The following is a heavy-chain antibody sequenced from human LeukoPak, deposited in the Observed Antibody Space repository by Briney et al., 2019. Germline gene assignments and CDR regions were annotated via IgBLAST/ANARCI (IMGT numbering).Heavy chain of an antibody. CDR2: IIPILGIA. CDR3: ARECGGDCYHHDAFDI. CDR1: GGTFSSYA. D-gene: IGHD2-21*02. Sequence: SVKVSCKASGGTFSSYAISWVRQAPGQGLEWMGRIIPILGIANYAQKFQGRVTITADKSTSTAYMELSSLRSEDTAVYYCARECGGDCYHHDAFDIWGQGTMVTVSS. J-gene: IGHJ3*02. V-gene: IGHV1-69*04.